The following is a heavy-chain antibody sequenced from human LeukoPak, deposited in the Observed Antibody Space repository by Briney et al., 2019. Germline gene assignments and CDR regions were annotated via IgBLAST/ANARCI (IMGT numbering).Heavy chain of an antibody. CDR2: IKQDGSEK. Sequence: PGGSLRLSCAASGFTFSSYRMSWVRQAPGKGLEWVANIKQDGSEKYYVDSVKGRFTISRDNAKNSLYLQMNSLRAEDPAVYYCARGKARSTLYYYYYYMDVWGKGTTVTVSS. D-gene: IGHD2/OR15-2a*01. V-gene: IGHV3-7*01. CDR3: ARGKARSTLYYYYYYMDV. CDR1: GFTFSSYR. J-gene: IGHJ6*03.